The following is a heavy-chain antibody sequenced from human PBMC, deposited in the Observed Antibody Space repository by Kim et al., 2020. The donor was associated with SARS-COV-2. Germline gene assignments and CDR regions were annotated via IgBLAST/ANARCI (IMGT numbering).Heavy chain of an antibody. CDR3: TRRIRDYCSGGSCYSGGIDY. CDR1: GFTFGDYA. V-gene: IGHV3-49*03. J-gene: IGHJ4*02. CDR2: IRSKAYGGTT. Sequence: GGSLRLSCTASGFTFGDYAMSWFRQAPGKGLEWVGFIRSKAYGGTTEYAASVKGRFTISRDDSKSIAYLQMNSLKTEDTAVYYCTRRIRDYCSGGSCYSGGIDYWGQGTLVTVSS. D-gene: IGHD2-15*01.